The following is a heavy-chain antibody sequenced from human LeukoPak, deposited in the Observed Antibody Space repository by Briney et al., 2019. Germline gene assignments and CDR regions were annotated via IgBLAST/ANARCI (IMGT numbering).Heavy chain of an antibody. Sequence: ASVKGSCKASGYTFTSYGISWVRQAPGQGLEWMGWISAYNGNTNYAQKLQGRVTMTTDTPTGTAYMELRSLRSDDTAVYYCARIRVYCSGGSCYYYYGMDVWGQGTTVTVSS. J-gene: IGHJ6*02. CDR3: ARIRVYCSGGSCYYYYGMDV. CDR2: ISAYNGNT. V-gene: IGHV1-18*01. CDR1: GYTFTSYG. D-gene: IGHD2-15*01.